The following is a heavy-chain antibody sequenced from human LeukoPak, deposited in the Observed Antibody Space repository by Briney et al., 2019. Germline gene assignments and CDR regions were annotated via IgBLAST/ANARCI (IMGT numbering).Heavy chain of an antibody. J-gene: IGHJ4*02. D-gene: IGHD3-22*01. CDR3: ARNLLRANSGFDY. CDR2: ISSSGSTI. CDR1: GFTFSDYY. V-gene: IGHV3-11*01. Sequence: GGSLRLSCAASGFTFSDYYMSWIRQAPGKGLEWVSYISSSGSTIYYADSVKGRFTISRDNAKNSLYLQMNSPRAEDTAVYYCARNLLRANSGFDYWGQGTLVTVSS.